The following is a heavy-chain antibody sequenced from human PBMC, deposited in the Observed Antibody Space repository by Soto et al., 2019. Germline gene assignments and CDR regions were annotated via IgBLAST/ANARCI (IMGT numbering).Heavy chain of an antibody. D-gene: IGHD1-26*01. Sequence: PGGSLRLSCAASGFSFSSYSMNWVRQAPGKGLEWVSYISSSSYTMIYADSVKGRFTISRDNAKNSLYLQMNSLRDEDTAVYYCAREGGSLNWFDPWGQGTLVTVSS. V-gene: IGHV3-48*02. J-gene: IGHJ5*02. CDR1: GFSFSSYS. CDR3: AREGGSLNWFDP. CDR2: ISSSSYTM.